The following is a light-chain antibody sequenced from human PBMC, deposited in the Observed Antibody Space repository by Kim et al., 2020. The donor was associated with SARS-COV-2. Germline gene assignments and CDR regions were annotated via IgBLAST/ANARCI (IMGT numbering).Light chain of an antibody. CDR1: QSLSTTY. Sequence: EIVLTQSPATLSLSPGERATLSCGTSQSLSTTYLAWYQQKPGLAPRLLIYATSSRATGIPDRFSGSGSGTDFTLTISRLEPEDLAVYYCQQYFTSPWTFGPGTKVDIK. CDR3: QQYFTSPWT. CDR2: ATS. V-gene: IGKV3D-20*01. J-gene: IGKJ1*01.